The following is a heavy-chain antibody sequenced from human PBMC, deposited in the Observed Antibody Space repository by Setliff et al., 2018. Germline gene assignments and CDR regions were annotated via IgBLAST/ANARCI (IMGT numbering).Heavy chain of an antibody. J-gene: IGHJ4*02. CDR2: ISYDGSDT. CDR3: ARELSSSWSDY. D-gene: IGHD6-13*01. Sequence: GGSLRLSCAVSGFTFSNYAMHWVRQAPGKGLEWVTSISYDGSDTYYAASVKGRFTVSRDNSKNTLFLQMNSLRPDDTAVYYCARELSSSWSDYWGQGTLVTVSS. V-gene: IGHV3-30-3*01. CDR1: GFTFSNYA.